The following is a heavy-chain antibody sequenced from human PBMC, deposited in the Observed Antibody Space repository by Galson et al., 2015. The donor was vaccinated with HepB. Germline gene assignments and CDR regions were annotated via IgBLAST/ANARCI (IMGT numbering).Heavy chain of an antibody. Sequence: QSGAEAKKPGESLKISCKGSGYSFTSYWIGWVRQMPGKGLEWMGIIYPGDSDTRYSPSFQGQVTISADKSISTAYLQWSSLKASDTAMYYCARHIRVDYDILTGPGGYYYYYMDVWGKGTTVTVSS. CDR1: GYSFTSYW. V-gene: IGHV5-51*01. D-gene: IGHD3-9*01. CDR3: ARHIRVDYDILTGPGGYYYYYMDV. CDR2: IYPGDSDT. J-gene: IGHJ6*03.